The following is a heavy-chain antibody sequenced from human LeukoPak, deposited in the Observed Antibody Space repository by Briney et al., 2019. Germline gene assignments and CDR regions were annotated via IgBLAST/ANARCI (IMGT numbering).Heavy chain of an antibody. Sequence: SVKVSCKVSGGTFSSYAISWVRQAPGQGLEWMGRIIPIFGTANYAQKFQGRVTITTDESTSTAYMELSSLRSEDTAVYYCARAYYYDSSGYLFHWGQGTLVTVSS. CDR1: GGTFSSYA. CDR3: ARAYYYDSSGYLFH. V-gene: IGHV1-69*05. CDR2: IIPIFGTA. D-gene: IGHD3-22*01. J-gene: IGHJ4*02.